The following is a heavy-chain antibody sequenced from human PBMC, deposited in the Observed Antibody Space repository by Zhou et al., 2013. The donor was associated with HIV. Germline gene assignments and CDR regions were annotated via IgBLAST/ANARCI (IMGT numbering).Heavy chain of an antibody. V-gene: IGHV1-69*05. CDR3: ARGGRFLEWLAPYYYYYMDV. CDR1: GGTFSSYA. J-gene: IGHJ6*03. Sequence: QVQLVQSGAEVKKPGSSVKVSCKASGGTFSSYAISWVRQAPGQGLEWMGGIIPIFGTANYAQKFQGRVTITTDESTSTAYMELSSLRSEDTAVYYCARGGRFLEWLAPYYYYYMDVWGKGTTVTVSS. D-gene: IGHD3-3*01. CDR2: IIPIFGTA.